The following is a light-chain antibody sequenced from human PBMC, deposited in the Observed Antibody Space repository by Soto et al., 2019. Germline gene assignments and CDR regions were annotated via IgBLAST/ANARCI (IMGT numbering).Light chain of an antibody. Sequence: QSVLTQSSSASASLGSSVKPTCTLSSGHSSYIIAWHQQQPGKAPRYLMKLEGSGTYNKGSGVPDRFSGSSSGADRYLTISNLQFEDEADYYCETWDGNTRVFGGGTQLTVL. J-gene: IGLJ7*01. CDR3: ETWDGNTRV. CDR1: SGHSSYI. V-gene: IGLV4-60*02. CDR2: LEGSGTY.